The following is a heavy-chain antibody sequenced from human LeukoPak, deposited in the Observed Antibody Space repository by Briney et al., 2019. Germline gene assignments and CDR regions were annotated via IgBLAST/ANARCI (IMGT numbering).Heavy chain of an antibody. V-gene: IGHV3-74*01. CDR1: GFTFSTYW. Sequence: GGSLRLSCAASGFTFSTYWMHWVRQAPGKGLVWVSRINTDGSSTSYADSVKGRFTISRDNAKNTLYLQMNSLRAEDTAVYYWARGGESRAVAVTGIGYWGQGTLVTVSS. CDR2: INTDGSST. J-gene: IGHJ4*02. CDR3: ARGGESRAVAVTGIGY. D-gene: IGHD6-19*01.